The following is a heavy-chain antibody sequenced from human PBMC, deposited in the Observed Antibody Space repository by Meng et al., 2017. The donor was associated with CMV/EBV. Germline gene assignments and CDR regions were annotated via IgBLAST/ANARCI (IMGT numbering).Heavy chain of an antibody. CDR2: ISGSGGST. Sequence: GESLTISCAASGFTFSSYAMSWVRQAPGKGMEWLLAISGSGGSTYYADSVKGRFTISRDNSKNTLYLQMNSLSAEDTAVYYCAKPIVVVPAAIASGFDYWGQGTLVTVSS. CDR1: GFTFSSYA. V-gene: IGHV3-23*01. J-gene: IGHJ4*02. D-gene: IGHD2-2*01. CDR3: AKPIVVVPAAIASGFDY.